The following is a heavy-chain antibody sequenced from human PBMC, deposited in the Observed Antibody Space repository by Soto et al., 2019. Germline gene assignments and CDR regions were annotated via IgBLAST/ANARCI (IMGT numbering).Heavy chain of an antibody. CDR2: IYYSGST. CDR1: GGSISSYY. V-gene: IGHV4-59*01. D-gene: IGHD6-19*01. CDR3: ARGIAVAE. J-gene: IGHJ4*02. Sequence: SETLSLTCTVSGGSISSYYWSWIRQPPGKGLEWIGYIYYSGSTNYNPSLKSRVTISVDTSKNQFSLKLSSVTAADTAVYYCARGIAVAEWGQGTLVTVSS.